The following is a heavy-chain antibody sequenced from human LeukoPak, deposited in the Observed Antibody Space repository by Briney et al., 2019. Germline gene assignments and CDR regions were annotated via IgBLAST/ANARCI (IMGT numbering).Heavy chain of an antibody. J-gene: IGHJ6*02. CDR1: GYTFTDYY. CDR2: INPSGGST. V-gene: IGHV1-46*01. CDR3: ARVSWCGGDCYPHYYYYGMDV. D-gene: IGHD2-21*02. Sequence: ASVKVSCKASGYTFTDYYMHWVRQAPGQGLEWMGIINPSGGSTSYAQKFQGRVTMTRDTSTSTVYMELSSLRSEDTAVYYCARVSWCGGDCYPHYYYYGMDVWGQGTTVTVSS.